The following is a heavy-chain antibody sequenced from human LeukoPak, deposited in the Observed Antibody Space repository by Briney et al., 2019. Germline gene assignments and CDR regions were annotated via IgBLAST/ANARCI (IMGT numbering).Heavy chain of an antibody. D-gene: IGHD1-1*01. J-gene: IGHJ5*02. Sequence: GGSLRLSCAASGFTFSSYWMHWVRQAPGKGLAWVSRVKTDGSVTNYADSVKGRFTVSRDNAKNTLYLQMNSLSAEDTAVYYCATLNWDDGEVSGFDHWGRGIMVTVSS. CDR2: VKTDGSVT. CDR3: ATLNWDDGEVSGFDH. V-gene: IGHV3-74*01. CDR1: GFTFSSYW.